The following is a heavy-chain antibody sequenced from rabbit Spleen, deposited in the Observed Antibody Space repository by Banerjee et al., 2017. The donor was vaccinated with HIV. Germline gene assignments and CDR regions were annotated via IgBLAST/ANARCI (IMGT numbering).Heavy chain of an antibody. V-gene: IGHV1S45*01. J-gene: IGHJ4*01. CDR2: IYIGRGGAT. CDR3: VRDLHGDADTL. CDR1: GFSLSSYY. D-gene: IGHD2-1*01. Sequence: QEQLEESGGGLVQPEGSLTLTCTASGFSLSSYYMCWVRQAPGRGLEWIACIYIGRGGATYYASWVNGRFTISKTSSTAVTLQMTSLTAADTATYFCVRDLHGDADTLRGPGTLVTVS.